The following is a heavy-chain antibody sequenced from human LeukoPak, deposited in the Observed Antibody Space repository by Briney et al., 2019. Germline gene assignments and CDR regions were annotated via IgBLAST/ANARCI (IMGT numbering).Heavy chain of an antibody. CDR1: GFTFSSYA. CDR3: ARDGEWELLSYYFDY. J-gene: IGHJ4*02. CDR2: ISYDGSNK. Sequence: GGSLRLSCAASGFTFSSYAMHWVRQAPGKGLEWVAVISYDGSNKYYADSVKGRFTISRDNSKNTLYLQMNSLRAEDTAVYYCARDGEWELLSYYFDYWGQGTLVTVSS. V-gene: IGHV3-30-3*01. D-gene: IGHD1-26*01.